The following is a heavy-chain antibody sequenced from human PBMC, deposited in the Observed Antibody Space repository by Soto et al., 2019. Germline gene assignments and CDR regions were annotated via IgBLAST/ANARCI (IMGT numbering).Heavy chain of an antibody. J-gene: IGHJ2*01. V-gene: IGHV3-30-3*01. CDR2: ISYDGSNK. CDR3: ARPLWRDDYNWGYFDL. Sequence: QVQLVESGGGEVQPGRSLRLSCAASGCTFSSYAMHWVRQAPGKGLEWVAVISYDGSNKYYADSVKGRFTISRDNSKNTLYLQINSLRAEDTAVYYCARPLWRDDYNWGYFDLWGRGTLVTVSS. D-gene: IGHD4-4*01. CDR1: GCTFSSYA.